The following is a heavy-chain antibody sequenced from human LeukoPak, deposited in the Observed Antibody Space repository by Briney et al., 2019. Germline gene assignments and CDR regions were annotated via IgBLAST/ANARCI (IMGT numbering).Heavy chain of an antibody. CDR2: ISLDGSNK. Sequence: GGSLRLSCAASGFTFSSYAMHWVRQAPGKGLEWVSLISLDGSNKYYADSVKGRFTISRDNSKNTLYLEMNSLRAEDTAVYYCARRGYTGYDPDDYWGQGTLVTVSS. CDR1: GFTFSSYA. V-gene: IGHV3-30-3*01. CDR3: ARRGYTGYDPDDY. D-gene: IGHD5-12*01. J-gene: IGHJ4*02.